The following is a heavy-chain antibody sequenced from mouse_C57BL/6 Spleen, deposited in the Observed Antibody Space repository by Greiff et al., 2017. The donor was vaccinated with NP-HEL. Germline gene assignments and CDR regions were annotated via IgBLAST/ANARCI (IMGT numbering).Heavy chain of an antibody. V-gene: IGHV1-80*01. D-gene: IGHD1-1*01. CDR2: IYPGDGDT. J-gene: IGHJ4*01. CDR3: ARLLLRYAMDY. Sequence: QVQLQQSGAELVKPGASVKISCKASGYAFSSYWMNWVKQRPGKGLEWIGQIYPGDGDTNYNGKFKGKATLSADKSSSTAYMQLSSLTSEDSAVYFCARLLLRYAMDYWGQGTSVTVSS. CDR1: GYAFSSYW.